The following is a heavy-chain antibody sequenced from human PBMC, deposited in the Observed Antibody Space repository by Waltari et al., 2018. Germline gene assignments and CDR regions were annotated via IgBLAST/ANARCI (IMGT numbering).Heavy chain of an antibody. CDR1: GFNFRHGW. CDR3: TTDRGVATLPMFDY. J-gene: IGHJ4*02. Sequence: EVHLVASGGNLVKPGGSLRLSCAASGFNFRHGWLAWVRQAPGKGLEWVGRIKSKTEGGTTDDAAVVKGRFTISRDDPRNTAYLQMNSLRAEDTAFYFCTTDRGVATLPMFDYWGRGTLVTVSS. V-gene: IGHV3-15*01. CDR2: IKSKTEGGTT. D-gene: IGHD1-1*01.